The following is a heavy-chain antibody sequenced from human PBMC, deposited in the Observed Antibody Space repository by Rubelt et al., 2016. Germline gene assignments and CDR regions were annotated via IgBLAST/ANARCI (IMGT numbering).Heavy chain of an antibody. CDR1: GGSISSSSYY. CDR2: IYHSGST. D-gene: IGHD1-1*01. CDR3: ARLRLWFDP. Sequence: QLQLQESGPGLVKPSETLSLTCTVSGGSISSSSYYWGWIRQPPGKGLEWIGEIYHSGSTNYNPSLKRRFTISVDTSKNQCSLKLSCVTAADTAVYYCARLRLWFDPWGQGALVTVAS. J-gene: IGHJ5*02. V-gene: IGHV4-39*01.